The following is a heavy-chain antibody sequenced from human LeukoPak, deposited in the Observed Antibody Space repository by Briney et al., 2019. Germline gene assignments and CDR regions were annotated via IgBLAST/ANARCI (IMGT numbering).Heavy chain of an antibody. J-gene: IGHJ1*01. CDR1: GFPFNAYW. CDR2: ISGSGGST. V-gene: IGHV3-23*01. CDR3: AKDSLYSSSWEGEYFQH. D-gene: IGHD6-13*01. Sequence: GGSLRLSCAASGFPFNAYWMTWVRQAPGKGLEWVSAISGSGGSTYYADSVKGRFTISRDNSKNTLYLQMNSLRAEDTAVYYCAKDSLYSSSWEGEYFQHWGQGTLVTVSS.